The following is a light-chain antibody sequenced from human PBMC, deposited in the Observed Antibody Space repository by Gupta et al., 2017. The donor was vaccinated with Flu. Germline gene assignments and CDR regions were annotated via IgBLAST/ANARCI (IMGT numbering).Light chain of an antibody. V-gene: IGLV2-18*02. CDR1: SSDVASYDC. J-gene: IGLJ3*02. CDR3: CSYTSSTTWL. CDR2: EVN. Sequence: SVTISCTGTSSDVASYDCVCWYQQPPGTATNLMIYEVNHLPCGVQNRFSGSKSGKTASITISGLQAEDEADYYCCSYTSSTTWLFGGGTKLTVL.